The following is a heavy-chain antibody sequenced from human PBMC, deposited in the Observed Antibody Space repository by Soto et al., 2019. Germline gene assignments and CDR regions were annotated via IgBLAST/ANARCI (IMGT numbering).Heavy chain of an antibody. V-gene: IGHV4-39*01. J-gene: IGHJ4*02. CDR1: GGSITSHHYY. Sequence: QLQVQESGPGQVKPSQTLSLTCTVSGGSITSHHYYWGWIRQPPGKGLEWIGSIYSGGNTYYNPSVRSRLTIFTDTANNLISLKLNSVTAADSAIYYCGSGPSTTWLVNWGLGTQVSVSS. D-gene: IGHD2-2*01. CDR3: GSGPSTTWLVN. CDR2: IYSGGNT.